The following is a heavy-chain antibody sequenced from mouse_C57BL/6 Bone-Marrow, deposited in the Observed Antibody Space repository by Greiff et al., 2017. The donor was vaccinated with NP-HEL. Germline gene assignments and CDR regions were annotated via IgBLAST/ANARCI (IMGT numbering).Heavy chain of an antibody. CDR3: ARLLLHFDY. D-gene: IGHD1-1*01. J-gene: IGHJ2*01. CDR2: INPNNGGT. V-gene: IGHV1-18*01. CDR1: GYTFTDYN. Sequence: EVQLVESGPELVKPGASVKIPCKASGYTFTDYNMDWVKQSHGKSLEWIGDINPNNGGTIYNQKFKGKATLTVDKSSSTAYMELRSLTSEDTAVYYCARLLLHFDYWGQGTTLTVSS.